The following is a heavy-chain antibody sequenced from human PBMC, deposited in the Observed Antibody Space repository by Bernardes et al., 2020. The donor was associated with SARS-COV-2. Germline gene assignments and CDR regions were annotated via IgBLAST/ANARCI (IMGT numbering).Heavy chain of an antibody. CDR1: GASISRQY. D-gene: IGHD1-26*01. Sequence: TLSLPCSVSGASISRQYWSWIRQPAGERLEWLGRIYSSGSVTYTPSLMGRVSMSVDTSKNQISLKLYSVTAADTALYFCARDYIGSVDWFDPWGQGTLVTVSS. J-gene: IGHJ5*02. V-gene: IGHV4-4*07. CDR2: IYSSGSV. CDR3: ARDYIGSVDWFDP.